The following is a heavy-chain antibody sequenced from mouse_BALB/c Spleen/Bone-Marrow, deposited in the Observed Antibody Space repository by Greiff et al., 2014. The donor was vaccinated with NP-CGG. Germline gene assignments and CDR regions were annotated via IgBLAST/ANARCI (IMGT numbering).Heavy chain of an antibody. V-gene: IGHV7-3*02. J-gene: IGHJ1*01. D-gene: IGHD1-1*01. CDR2: IRNKANGYTT. CDR3: ARDEVLQSTYWYFDV. CDR1: GFTFTDYY. Sequence: DVHLVESGGGLVQPGGSLRLSRATSGFTFTDYYMSWVRQPPGKALEWLGFIRNKANGYTTEYSASVKGRFTISRDNSQSILYLQMNTLRAEDSATYYCARDEVLQSTYWYFDVWGAGTTVTVSS.